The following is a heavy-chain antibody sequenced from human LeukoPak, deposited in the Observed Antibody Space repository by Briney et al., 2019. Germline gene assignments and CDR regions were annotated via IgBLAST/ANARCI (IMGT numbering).Heavy chain of an antibody. V-gene: IGHV4-59*01. J-gene: IGHJ3*02. CDR2: IYYSGDT. CDR3: ARNVQNDYDFWSGYYPHPDAFDI. CDR1: GGSMRSYY. Sequence: SETLSLTCTVSGGSMRSYYWSWIRQPPGKGLEWIGYIYYSGDTNYNPSLKSRVTISVDTSKNQFSLKLSSVTAADTAVYYCARNVQNDYDFWSGYYPHPDAFDIWGQGTMVTVSS. D-gene: IGHD3-3*01.